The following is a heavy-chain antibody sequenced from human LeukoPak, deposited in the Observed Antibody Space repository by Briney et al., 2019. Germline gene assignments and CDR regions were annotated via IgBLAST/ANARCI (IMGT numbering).Heavy chain of an antibody. CDR1: GFTFSSYA. Sequence: GGSLRLSCAASGFTFSSYAMSWVRQAPGKGLEWVSAISGSGGSTYYADSVKGRFTISRDNSKNTLYLQMNSLRAEDTAVYYCAKDAAAGTKKWVWFDYWGQGTLVTVSS. D-gene: IGHD6-13*01. J-gene: IGHJ4*02. CDR2: ISGSGGST. V-gene: IGHV3-23*01. CDR3: AKDAAAGTKKWVWFDY.